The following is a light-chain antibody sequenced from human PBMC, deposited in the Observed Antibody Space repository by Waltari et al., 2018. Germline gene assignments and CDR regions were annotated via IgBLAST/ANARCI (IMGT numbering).Light chain of an antibody. Sequence: DIQMTQSPPSLSAFLGDRATITCRASQSVSSFLNWYQRKPGKAPKLLVYGASNIQTAVPSRFSAFGSGTEFTLTISALQSEDFATYFCQQTSSTPYTFGQGT. CDR1: QSVSSF. J-gene: IGKJ2*01. CDR2: GAS. CDR3: QQTSSTPYT. V-gene: IGKV1-39*01.